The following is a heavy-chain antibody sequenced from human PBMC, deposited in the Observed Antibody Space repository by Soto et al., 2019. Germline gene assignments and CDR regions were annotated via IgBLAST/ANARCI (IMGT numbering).Heavy chain of an antibody. CDR3: ARSSGGVFGIIIEGSNWLAP. CDR2: ISGSGGST. V-gene: IGHV3-23*01. CDR1: GFAFSSYA. J-gene: IGHJ5*02. Sequence: GGSLRLSCAASGFAFSSYAMSWVRQAPGKGLEWVSAISGSGGSTYYADSVKGRFTISRDSSKNTLYLQMNSLRSEDTAVYYCARSSGGVFGIIIEGSNWLAPWGQGSLVTVSS. D-gene: IGHD3-16*02.